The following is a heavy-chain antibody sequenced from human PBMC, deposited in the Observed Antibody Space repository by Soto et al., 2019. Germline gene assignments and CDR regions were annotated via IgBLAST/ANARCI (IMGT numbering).Heavy chain of an antibody. V-gene: IGHV4-4*02. D-gene: IGHD2-2*01. CDR1: GVSISSSNW. Sequence: QVQLQESGPGLVKPSGTLSLTCAVSGVSISSSNWWSWVRQPPGKGLEWIGEVYHSGSTNYNPSLKSRVAKSVDKSKTQFSLNLRSVTAANTAVYYCARDTAIGRSSSRNWFDPWGQGTLVTVSS. CDR2: VYHSGST. CDR3: ARDTAIGRSSSRNWFDP. J-gene: IGHJ5*02.